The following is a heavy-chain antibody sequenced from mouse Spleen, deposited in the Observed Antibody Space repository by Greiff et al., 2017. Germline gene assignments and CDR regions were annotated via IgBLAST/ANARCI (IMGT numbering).Heavy chain of an antibody. J-gene: IGHJ2*01. D-gene: IGHD2-13*01. Sequence: EVKLVESGGGLVKPGGSRKLSCEASGFTFSSFGMHWVRQAPEKGLEWVATISSGGGNTYYPDSVKGRFTISRDNARNTLYLQRSSLRSEDTAMYYCARQTIDYWGQGTTLTVSS. V-gene: IGHV5-9*02. CDR1: GFTFSSFG. CDR3: ARQTIDY. CDR2: ISSGGGNT.